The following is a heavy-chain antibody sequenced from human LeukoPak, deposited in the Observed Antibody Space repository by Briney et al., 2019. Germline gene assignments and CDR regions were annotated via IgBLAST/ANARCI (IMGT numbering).Heavy chain of an antibody. V-gene: IGHV1-69*02. CDR1: GGTFSNYT. Sequence: SVKVSCKASGGTFSNYTINWVRQAAGQGLEWMGWIIPMLGMANYAQYFQGRVTITAYKSTRTAYMDLSSLRSEDTAMYYCARISTTRGGSPNWFDPWGQGTLVIVSS. CDR3: ARISTTRGGSPNWFDP. J-gene: IGHJ5*02. CDR2: IIPMLGMA. D-gene: IGHD2-15*01.